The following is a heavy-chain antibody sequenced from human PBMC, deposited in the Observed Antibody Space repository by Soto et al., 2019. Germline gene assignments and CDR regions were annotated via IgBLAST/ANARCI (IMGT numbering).Heavy chain of an antibody. Sequence: PSETLSLTCTVSGGSISSYYWSWIRQPPGKGLEWIGYIYYSGSTNYNPSLKSRVTISVDTSKNQFSLKLSSVTAADTAVYYCARAGRLHKYYYYYYMDVWGKGTTVTVSS. V-gene: IGHV4-59*01. J-gene: IGHJ6*03. CDR3: ARAGRLHKYYYYYYMDV. CDR1: GGSISSYY. CDR2: IYYSGST. D-gene: IGHD2-15*01.